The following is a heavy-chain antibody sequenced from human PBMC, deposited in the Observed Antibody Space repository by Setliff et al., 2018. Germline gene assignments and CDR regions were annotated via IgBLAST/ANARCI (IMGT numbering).Heavy chain of an antibody. CDR1: GGSISSSNW. CDR2: IYYSGST. Sequence: SETLSLTCAVSGGSISSSNWWSWIRQHPGKGLEWIGYIYYSGSTYYNPSPKSRVTISVDTSKNQFSLKLSSVTAADTAVYYCARVPRFTDTRNAFDIWGQGTMVTVSS. V-gene: IGHV4-31*11. J-gene: IGHJ3*02. CDR3: ARVPRFTDTRNAFDI. D-gene: IGHD5-18*01.